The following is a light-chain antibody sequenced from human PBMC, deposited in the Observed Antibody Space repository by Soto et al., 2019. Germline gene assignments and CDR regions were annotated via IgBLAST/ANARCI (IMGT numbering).Light chain of an antibody. J-gene: IGKJ1*01. CDR3: QQYGSSPRT. Sequence: VMTQSPATLSVSPGERATLSCRASQSVSSYLAWYQQKPGLAPRLVIYDSSIRATGIPDRFSGSGSGTDFTLTISRLEPEDFAVYYCQQYGSSPRTFGQGTKVDIK. CDR2: DSS. V-gene: IGKV3D-20*01. CDR1: QSVSSY.